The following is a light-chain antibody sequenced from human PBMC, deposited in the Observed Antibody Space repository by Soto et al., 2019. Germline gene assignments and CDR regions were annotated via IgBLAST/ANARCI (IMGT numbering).Light chain of an antibody. V-gene: IGKV1-39*01. J-gene: IGKJ4*01. CDR2: AAS. CDR1: QTISSF. Sequence: DIQMTQSPSSLSASVGDRVIITCRASQTISSFLNWYQQKPGEAPKLLVYAASSLQSGLPSRFSGSGSGTIFTLTISSLQPDDIATYYCQQSYSIPLTFGGGTKVEIK. CDR3: QQSYSIPLT.